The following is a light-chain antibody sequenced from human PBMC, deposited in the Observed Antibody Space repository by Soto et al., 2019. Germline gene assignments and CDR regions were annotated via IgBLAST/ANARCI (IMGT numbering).Light chain of an antibody. Sequence: DIQMTQSPSSLSASVGDRVTITCRASQSISNYLNWYQQRPGKAPKLLIYLASILSSGVPSKLRGSGSGTDFTLTNSVLQPEASATYYGQPTYKSPLSFGQGTQVEIK. CDR2: LAS. V-gene: IGKV1-39*01. CDR1: QSISNY. J-gene: IGKJ1*01. CDR3: QPTYKSPLS.